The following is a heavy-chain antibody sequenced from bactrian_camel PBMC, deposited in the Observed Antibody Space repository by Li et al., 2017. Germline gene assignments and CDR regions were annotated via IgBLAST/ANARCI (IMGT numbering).Heavy chain of an antibody. CDR3: AATPIYYSPDLCPTTSSRYDW. CDR1: GSTARRNC. J-gene: IGHJ4*01. CDR2: LYSLYGSP. V-gene: IGHV3S1*01. D-gene: IGHD2*01. Sequence: HVQLVESGGGSVQTGGSLRLSCVVSGSTARRNCMGWFRQAPGREREGVVSLYSLYGSPFYADSVKGRFTISRDAAKNTLYLQMNSLKPDDTAMYYCAATPIYYSPDLCPTTSSRYDWRGQGTQVTVS.